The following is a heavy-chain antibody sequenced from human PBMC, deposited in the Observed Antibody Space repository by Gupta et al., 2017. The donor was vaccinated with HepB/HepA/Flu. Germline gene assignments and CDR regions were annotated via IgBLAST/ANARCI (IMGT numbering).Heavy chain of an antibody. J-gene: IGHJ4*02. D-gene: IGHD2-21*02. CDR1: VVSITIRHNY. CDR3: ARRKGDRGGSDY. V-gene: IGHV4-39*01. CDR2: LDYGGTT. Sequence: HLQLQDSGPGLLQPSETLSLICTVSVVSITIRHNYWGWLRQPPGKGLEWIGNLDYGGTTYYSPSLKRRVTRSADTYKNEYYLKRNSETAADTAVYYCARRKGDRGGSDYWGPGTLVTVSS.